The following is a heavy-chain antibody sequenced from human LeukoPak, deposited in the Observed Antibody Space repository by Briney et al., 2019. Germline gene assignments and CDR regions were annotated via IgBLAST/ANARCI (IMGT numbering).Heavy chain of an antibody. Sequence: PGRSLRLSCAASGFTFDDYAMHWVRQAPGKGLEWDSGISWNSGSIGYADSVKGRFTISRDNAKNSLYLQMNSLRAEDTALYYCAKDTGYDYVWGSYFAYWGQGTLVTVSS. CDR2: ISWNSGSI. V-gene: IGHV3-9*01. D-gene: IGHD3-16*01. CDR3: AKDTGYDYVWGSYFAY. J-gene: IGHJ4*02. CDR1: GFTFDDYA.